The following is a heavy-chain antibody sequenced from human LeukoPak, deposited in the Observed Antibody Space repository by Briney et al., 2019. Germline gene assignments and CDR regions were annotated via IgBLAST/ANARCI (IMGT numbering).Heavy chain of an antibody. CDR1: SGSISNYY. J-gene: IGHJ4*02. V-gene: IGHV4-4*07. CDR3: AREGEDFDY. CDR2: IYTSGST. Sequence: PSETLSLTCTVTSGSISNYYWSWIRQSAGKGLGWIGRIYTSGSTNYNPSLKSRVTMSVDTSKNQFSLRLSSVTAADTAVYYCAREGEDFDYWGQGTLVTVSS. D-gene: IGHD3-10*01.